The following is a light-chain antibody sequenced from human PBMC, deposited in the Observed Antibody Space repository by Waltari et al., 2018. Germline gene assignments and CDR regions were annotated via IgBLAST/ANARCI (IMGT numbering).Light chain of an antibody. CDR3: QQIYSSPFT. Sequence: DIQMTQSPSSLSASVGDRATFTCRASQTIISFLSWYQQKPGKAPKLLIYAASSLPSGVPSRFSGSGSGTDFTLTISSLQPEDFATYYCQQIYSSPFTFGPGTKVDIK. V-gene: IGKV1-39*01. CDR1: QTIISF. J-gene: IGKJ3*01. CDR2: AAS.